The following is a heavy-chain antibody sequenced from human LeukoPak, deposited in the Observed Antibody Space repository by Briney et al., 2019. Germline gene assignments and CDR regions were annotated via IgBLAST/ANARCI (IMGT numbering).Heavy chain of an antibody. CDR1: GYTFTGNF. J-gene: IGHJ6*03. CDR3: ARDSGLYSSSSIYMDV. D-gene: IGHD6-13*01. V-gene: IGHV1-2*02. CDR2: INPNSGGT. Sequence: GASVKVSCKTSGYTFTGNFMHWVRQAPGQGPEWMGWINPNSGGTNYAQKFQGRVTMTRDTSISTAYMELSRLRSDDTAVYYCARDSGLYSSSSIYMDVWGKGTTVTVSS.